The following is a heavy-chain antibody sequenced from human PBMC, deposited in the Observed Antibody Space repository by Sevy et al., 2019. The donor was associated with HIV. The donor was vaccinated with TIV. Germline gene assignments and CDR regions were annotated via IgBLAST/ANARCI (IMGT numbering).Heavy chain of an antibody. CDR2: IKRKIDGGTP. Sequence: GGSLRLSCAASGFTFTNAWMSWVRQAPGKGLEWVGRIKRKIDGGTPDYAAPVKGRFTISRDDSKNTLYLQMNSLKTEDTAMYYCTTELRYFDWFFTGGFHWGQGTLVTVSS. D-gene: IGHD3-9*01. CDR3: TTELRYFDWFFTGGFH. V-gene: IGHV3-15*01. J-gene: IGHJ4*02. CDR1: GFTFTNAW.